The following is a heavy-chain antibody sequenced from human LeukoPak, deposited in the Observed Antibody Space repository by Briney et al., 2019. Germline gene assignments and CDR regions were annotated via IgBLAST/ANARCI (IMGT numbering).Heavy chain of an antibody. CDR3: ARDLGCSSTSCYHAFDI. Sequence: ASVKLSCKASGYTFTSYGISWVRQAPGQGLEWMGWISAYNGNTNYAQKLQGRVTMTTDTSTSKAYMELRSLRSDDTAVYYCARDLGCSSTSCYHAFDIWGQGTMVTVSS. D-gene: IGHD2-2*01. CDR1: GYTFTSYG. J-gene: IGHJ3*02. V-gene: IGHV1-18*01. CDR2: ISAYNGNT.